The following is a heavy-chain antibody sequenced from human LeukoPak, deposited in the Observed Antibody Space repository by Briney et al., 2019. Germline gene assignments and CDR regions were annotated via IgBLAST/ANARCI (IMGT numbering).Heavy chain of an antibody. V-gene: IGHV3-33*01. Sequence: GGSLRLSCAASGFALRSYGMHWVRQAPGKGLEWVAITWYDGSKQYYADTVKGRFTISRDNSKNTLFLQMNSLRAEDTAVYCCARDNVGATLDYWGQGTLVTVSS. J-gene: IGHJ4*02. CDR1: GFALRSYG. D-gene: IGHD1-26*01. CDR3: ARDNVGATLDY. CDR2: TWYDGSKQ.